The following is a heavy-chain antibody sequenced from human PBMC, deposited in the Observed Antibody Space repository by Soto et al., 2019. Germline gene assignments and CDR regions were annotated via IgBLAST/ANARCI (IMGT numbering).Heavy chain of an antibody. Sequence: PSETLSLTCTVSGGSISSSSYYWGWIRQPPGKGLEWIGYIYYSASTNNNPSLKSRVTISVDTSKNQFSLQLTSVTATDTAVYYCARSSGAYGYLDYWGQGTLVTVSS. V-gene: IGHV4-61*05. CDR2: IYYSAST. D-gene: IGHD3-10*01. J-gene: IGHJ4*02. CDR1: GGSISSSSYY. CDR3: ARSSGAYGYLDY.